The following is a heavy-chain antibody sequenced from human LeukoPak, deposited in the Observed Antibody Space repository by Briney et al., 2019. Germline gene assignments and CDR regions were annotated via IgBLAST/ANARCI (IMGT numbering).Heavy chain of an antibody. D-gene: IGHD5-12*01. Sequence: GGSLRLSCTASGFTFGDYAMSWVRQAPGKGLEWVGFIRSKAYGGTTEYAASVKGRFTISRDDSKSIAYLQMNSLKTEDTAVYYCTTDLVASYHLFDYWGQGTLVTVSS. CDR2: IRSKAYGGTT. CDR3: TTDLVASYHLFDY. J-gene: IGHJ4*02. V-gene: IGHV3-49*04. CDR1: GFTFGDYA.